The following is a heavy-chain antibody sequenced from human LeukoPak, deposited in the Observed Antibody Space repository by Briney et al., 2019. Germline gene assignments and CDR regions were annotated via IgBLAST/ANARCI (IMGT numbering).Heavy chain of an antibody. CDR1: GFTFSSYA. D-gene: IGHD3-22*01. V-gene: IGHV3-23*01. J-gene: IGHJ6*02. Sequence: GGSLRLSCAASGFTFSSYAMSWVRQAPGKGLEWVSAIRDSGVGTYYADSVKGRFTISRDNSKNTLYLQMNSLGAEGTAIYYCARHRRPQNRDTSGFGFYYYYYGMDVWGQGTTVSVSS. CDR3: ARHRRPQNRDTSGFGFYYYYYGMDV. CDR2: IRDSGVGT.